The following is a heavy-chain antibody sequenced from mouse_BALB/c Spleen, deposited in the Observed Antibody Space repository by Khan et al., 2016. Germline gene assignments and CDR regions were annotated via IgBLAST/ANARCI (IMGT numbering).Heavy chain of an antibody. CDR1: GYTFTDYS. D-gene: IGHD1-3*01. CDR3: SRGLKGGFAY. Sequence: QIQLVQSGPELKKPGETVKISCKASGYTFTDYSMHWVKQAPGKGLKWMGWINTETGEPTYADDFKGRFAFSLETSASTAYLQINNLKNEDTATFFCSRGLKGGFAYWGQGTLVTVSA. CDR2: INTETGEP. J-gene: IGHJ3*01. V-gene: IGHV9-2-1*01.